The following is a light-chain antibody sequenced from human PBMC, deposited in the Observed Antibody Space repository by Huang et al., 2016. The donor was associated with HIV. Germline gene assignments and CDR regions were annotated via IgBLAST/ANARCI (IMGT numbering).Light chain of an antibody. CDR2: WAS. J-gene: IGKJ5*01. CDR1: QSVLYGSDNNNY. Sequence: DIVMTQSPDSLAVSLGERATIDCKSSQSVLYGSDNNNYLAWYQQKPGQPPKLRIDWASTRESGVPDRFSGSGSGTDFTLTISNLQAEDVAVYYCQQYYNTPITFGQGTRLEI. V-gene: IGKV4-1*01. CDR3: QQYYNTPIT.